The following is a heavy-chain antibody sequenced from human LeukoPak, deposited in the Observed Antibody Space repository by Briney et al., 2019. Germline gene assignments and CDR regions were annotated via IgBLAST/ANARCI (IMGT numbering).Heavy chain of an antibody. J-gene: IGHJ6*02. CDR2: ISSSSGII. CDR3: AKDYGNCAGGDCYWSHGVDV. CDR1: GFRFASYS. V-gene: IGHV3-48*01. Sequence: GGSLRLSCAGSGFRFASYSMNWDRQAPGKGLEWVSFISSSSGIIYYAASVKGRFTISRDSAENTLFLQMDSLRVEDTGVYFCAKDYGNCAGGDCYWSHGVDVWGQGTTVIVSS. D-gene: IGHD2-21*02.